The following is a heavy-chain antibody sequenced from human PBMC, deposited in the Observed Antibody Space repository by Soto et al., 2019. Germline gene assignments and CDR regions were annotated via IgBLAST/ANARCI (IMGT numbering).Heavy chain of an antibody. V-gene: IGHV1-2*04. CDR2: INPNSGGT. J-gene: IGHJ6*02. Sequence: ASVKVSCKASGYTFTGYYMHWVRQAPGQGLEWMGWINPNSGGTNYAQKFQGWVTMTRDTSISTAYMELSRLRSDDTAVYYCARDRVLVWQLRKNYYYYGMDVWGQGTTVTVSS. CDR3: ARDRVLVWQLRKNYYYYGMDV. D-gene: IGHD6-6*01. CDR1: GYTFTGYY.